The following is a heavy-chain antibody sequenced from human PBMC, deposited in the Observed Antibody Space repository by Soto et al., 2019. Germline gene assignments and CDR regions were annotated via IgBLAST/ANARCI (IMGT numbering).Heavy chain of an antibody. Sequence: SETLSLTCTVSGGSISSGGYYWSWIRQHPGKGLEWIGYIYYSGSTYSNPSLKSRVTISVDRSKNQFSLKLSSVTAADTAVYYCARGFTFEKHRFDYWGQGTLVTVSS. V-gene: IGHV4-31*03. CDR2: IYYSGST. J-gene: IGHJ4*02. CDR1: GGSISSGGYY. D-gene: IGHD3-16*01. CDR3: ARGFTFEKHRFDY.